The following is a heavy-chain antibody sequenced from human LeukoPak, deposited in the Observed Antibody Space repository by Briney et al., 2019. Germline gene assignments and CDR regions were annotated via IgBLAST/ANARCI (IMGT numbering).Heavy chain of an antibody. V-gene: IGHV4-59*12. CDR1: GGSISSYY. Sequence: PSETLSLTCTVSGGSISSYYWSWIRQPPGKGLEWIGYIYYSGSTYYNPSLKSRVTISVDTSKNQFSLKLSSVTAADTAVYYCARDNRGIRFLEWFYGMDVWGQGTTVTVSS. CDR2: IYYSGST. D-gene: IGHD3-3*01. J-gene: IGHJ6*02. CDR3: ARDNRGIRFLEWFYGMDV.